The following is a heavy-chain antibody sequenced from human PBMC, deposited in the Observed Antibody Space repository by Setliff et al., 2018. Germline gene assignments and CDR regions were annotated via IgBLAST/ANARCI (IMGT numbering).Heavy chain of an antibody. CDR2: VYYSGLT. J-gene: IGHJ6*03. V-gene: IGHV4-59*01. CDR1: GGSISTYY. D-gene: IGHD3-10*01. Sequence: PSETLSLTCTVSGGSISTYYWSWIRQPPGKGLEFIGYVYYSGLTNYDPSLKSRAAISVDSSKNQFSLKLRSVTAAATAVYYCARDRSTVIRGVTSFFYYYMDVWGGGTTVTVSS. CDR3: ARDRSTVIRGVTSFFYYYMDV.